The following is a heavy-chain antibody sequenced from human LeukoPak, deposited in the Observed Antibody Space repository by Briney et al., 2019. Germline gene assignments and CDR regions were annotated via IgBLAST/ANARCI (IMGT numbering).Heavy chain of an antibody. D-gene: IGHD6-6*01. CDR2: INHSGST. Sequence: SETLSLTCAVYGGSFSGYYWSWIRQPPGKGLKWIGEINHSGSTNYNPSLKSRVTISVDTSKNQFSLRLSYVTAADTAVYYCARRGSIAARRGVYYFDYWGQGTLVTVSS. CDR1: GGSFSGYY. CDR3: ARRGSIAARRGVYYFDY. J-gene: IGHJ4*02. V-gene: IGHV4-34*01.